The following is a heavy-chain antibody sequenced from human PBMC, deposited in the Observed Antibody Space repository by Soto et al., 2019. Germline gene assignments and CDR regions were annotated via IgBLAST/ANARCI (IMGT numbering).Heavy chain of an antibody. CDR2: INPSGGST. V-gene: IGHV1-46*01. Sequence: ASVKVSCKASGYTFTSYYMHWVRQAPGQGLEWMGIINPSGGSTSYAQKFQGRVTMTRDTSTSTVYMELSSLRSEDTAVYYCASGYDSSGYYPGPLGSHAFDIWGQGTMVTVS. J-gene: IGHJ3*02. D-gene: IGHD3-22*01. CDR3: ASGYDSSGYYPGPLGSHAFDI. CDR1: GYTFTSYY.